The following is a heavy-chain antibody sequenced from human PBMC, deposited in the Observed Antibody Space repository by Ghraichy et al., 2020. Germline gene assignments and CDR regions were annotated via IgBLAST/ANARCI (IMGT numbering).Heavy chain of an antibody. Sequence: SETLSLTCTVSGVSISSSSYYWGWIRQPPGKGLEWIGSIYYSGTTYYNPSLKSRVTISTDTSENQFSLSLSPVTAADTAVYYCARHPLYDVLTGYKTFDSWGQGTLVTVSS. D-gene: IGHD3-9*01. V-gene: IGHV4-39*01. CDR1: GVSISSSSYY. CDR2: IYYSGTT. J-gene: IGHJ4*02. CDR3: ARHPLYDVLTGYKTFDS.